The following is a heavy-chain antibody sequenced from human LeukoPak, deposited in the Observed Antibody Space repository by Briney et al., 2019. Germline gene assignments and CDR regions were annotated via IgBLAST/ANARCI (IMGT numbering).Heavy chain of an antibody. J-gene: IGHJ4*02. Sequence: GGSLRLSCAASGFAFSSYSMNWVRQAPGKGLEWVSYISSASTTVYYADSVKGRFTISRDNAKNSLYLQMNSLRDEDTAVYFCARGPEYTYGYSFDYWGQGNLVTVSS. D-gene: IGHD5-18*01. CDR1: GFAFSSYS. CDR3: ARGPEYTYGYSFDY. V-gene: IGHV3-48*02. CDR2: ISSASTTV.